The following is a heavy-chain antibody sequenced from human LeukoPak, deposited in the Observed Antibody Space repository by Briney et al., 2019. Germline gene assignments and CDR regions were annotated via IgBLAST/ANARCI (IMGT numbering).Heavy chain of an antibody. V-gene: IGHV4-61*01. CDR3: ARAQGGSGWYEADYGMDV. Sequence: PSETLSLTCAVSGYSISSGYYWSWIRQPPGKGLEWIGYIYYSGSTNYNPSLKSRVTISVDTSKNQFSLKLSSMTAADTAVYYCARAQGGSGWYEADYGMDVWGKGTTVTVSS. CDR2: IYYSGST. D-gene: IGHD6-19*01. J-gene: IGHJ6*04. CDR1: GYSISSGYY.